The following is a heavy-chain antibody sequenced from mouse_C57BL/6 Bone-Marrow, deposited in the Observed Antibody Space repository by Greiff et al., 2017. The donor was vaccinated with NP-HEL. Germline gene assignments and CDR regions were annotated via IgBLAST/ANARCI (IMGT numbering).Heavy chain of an antibody. J-gene: IGHJ4*01. CDR3: ARQVLGAMDY. V-gene: IGHV1-55*01. CDR2: IYPGSGGT. D-gene: IGHD2-14*01. CDR1: GYTFTSYW. Sequence: QVQLQQPGAELVKPGASVKMSCKASGYTFTSYWITWVKQRPGQGLEWIGDIYPGSGGTNYNEKFKRKATLTVDTSSSTAYMQLSSLTSEDSAVYYCARQVLGAMDYWGQGTSVTVSS.